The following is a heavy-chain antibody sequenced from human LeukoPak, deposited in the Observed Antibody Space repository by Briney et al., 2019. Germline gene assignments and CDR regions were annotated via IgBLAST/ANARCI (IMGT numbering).Heavy chain of an antibody. CDR3: ARVSYDFWSGYYYYYMDV. Sequence: ASVKVSCKASGYTFTSYYMHWVRQAPGQGLEWMGIINPSGGSTSYAQKFQGRVTVTRDTSTSTVYMELSSLRSEDTAVYYCARVSYDFWSGYYYYYMDVWGKGTTVTVSS. CDR2: INPSGGST. J-gene: IGHJ6*03. CDR1: GYTFTSYY. V-gene: IGHV1-46*01. D-gene: IGHD3-3*01.